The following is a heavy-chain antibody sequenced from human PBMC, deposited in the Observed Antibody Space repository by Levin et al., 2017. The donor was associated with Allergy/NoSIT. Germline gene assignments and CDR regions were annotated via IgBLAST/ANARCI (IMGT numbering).Heavy chain of an antibody. CDR2: ISSSGSTI. CDR1: GFTFSDYY. Sequence: GGSLRLSCAASGFTFSDYYMSWIRQAPGKGLEWVSYISSSGSTIYYADSVKGRFTISRDNAKNSLYLQMNSLRAEDTAVYYCARVGLGWRTPRAYFDYWGQGTLVTVSS. D-gene: IGHD3-16*01. J-gene: IGHJ4*02. CDR3: ARVGLGWRTPRAYFDY. V-gene: IGHV3-11*01.